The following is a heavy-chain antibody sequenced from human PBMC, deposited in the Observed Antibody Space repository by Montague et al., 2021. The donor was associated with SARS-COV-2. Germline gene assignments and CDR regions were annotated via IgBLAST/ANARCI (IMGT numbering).Heavy chain of an antibody. CDR2: IYTSGST. V-gene: IGHV4-61*02. Sequence: TLSLTCTVSGGSISSGSYYWSWIRQPAGKGLEWIGRIYTSGSTNYNPSLKSRVTISVDTSKNQFSLRLSSVTAAGTAVYYCAGVGVGTMVRGVIPAYYYGMDVWGQGTTVTVSS. CDR1: GGSISSGSYY. CDR3: AGVGVGTMVRGVIPAYYYGMDV. D-gene: IGHD3-10*01. J-gene: IGHJ6*02.